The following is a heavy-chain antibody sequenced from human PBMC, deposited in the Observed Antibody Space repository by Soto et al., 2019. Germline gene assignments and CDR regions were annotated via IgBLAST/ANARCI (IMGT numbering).Heavy chain of an antibody. CDR3: ARADSGSYPTFDI. V-gene: IGHV3-30-3*01. Sequence: GGSLRLSCAASGFTFSSYAMHWVRQAPGKGLEWVAVISYDGSNKYYADSVKGRFTISRDNSKNTLYLQMNSLRAEDTAVYYCARADSGSYPTFDIWGQGTMVTVSS. CDR1: GFTFSSYA. D-gene: IGHD1-26*01. J-gene: IGHJ3*02. CDR2: ISYDGSNK.